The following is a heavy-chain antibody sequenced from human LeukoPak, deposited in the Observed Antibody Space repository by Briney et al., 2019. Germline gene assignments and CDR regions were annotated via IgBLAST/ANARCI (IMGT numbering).Heavy chain of an antibody. D-gene: IGHD3-22*01. J-gene: IGHJ4*02. V-gene: IGHV3-33*06. Sequence: PGGSLRLSCAASGFTFSSYGMHWVRQAPGKGLEWVAVIWYDGSNKYYADSVKGRFTISRDNSKDTLYLQMTSLRAEDTAVYYCAKGIVYDSSGTFDYWGQGTLVTVSS. CDR1: GFTFSSYG. CDR2: IWYDGSNK. CDR3: AKGIVYDSSGTFDY.